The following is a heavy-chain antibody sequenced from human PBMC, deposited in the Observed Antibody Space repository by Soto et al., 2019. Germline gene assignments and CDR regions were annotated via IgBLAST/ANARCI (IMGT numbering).Heavy chain of an antibody. CDR1: GGSFSGYY. CDR3: ARGSNSGYYPTGTDY. Sequence: PSETLSLTCAVYGGSFSGYYWSWIRQPPGKGLEWIGEINHSGSTNYNPSLKSRVTISVDTSKNQFSLKLSSVTAADTAVYYCARGSNSGYYPTGTDYSGQRTLV. J-gene: IGHJ4*02. V-gene: IGHV4-34*01. CDR2: INHSGST. D-gene: IGHD3-22*01.